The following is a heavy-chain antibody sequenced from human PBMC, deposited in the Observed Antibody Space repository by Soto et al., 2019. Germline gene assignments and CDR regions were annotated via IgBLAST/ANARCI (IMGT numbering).Heavy chain of an antibody. Sequence: PGGSLRLSCAASGFTLSGSDIHWVRQASGKGLEWVGRIRTKSNNFATSYAEAVRGRFTISRDDSDNTASLQMSSLKTEDTAIYYCSRHQEGSSMVFYGIDVCGQGPTVTVYS. CDR1: GFTLSGSD. J-gene: IGHJ6*02. CDR2: IRTKSNNFAT. CDR3: SRHQEGSSMVFYGIDV. D-gene: IGHD3-10*01. V-gene: IGHV3-73*01.